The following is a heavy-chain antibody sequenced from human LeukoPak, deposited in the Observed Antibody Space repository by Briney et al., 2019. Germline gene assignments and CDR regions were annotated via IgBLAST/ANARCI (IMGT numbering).Heavy chain of an antibody. CDR1: GFTVSKNY. J-gene: IGHJ4*02. Sequence: PGGSLRLSCTASGFTVSKNYMSWVRQAPGKGLEWVSVLYSEGSTYYTDSAKARFTISRDNSKNTLYLQMNSLRAEDTAVYYCARDRRNHYDSSGFDYWGQGTLVTVSS. V-gene: IGHV3-66*01. CDR2: LYSEGST. D-gene: IGHD3-22*01. CDR3: ARDRRNHYDSSGFDY.